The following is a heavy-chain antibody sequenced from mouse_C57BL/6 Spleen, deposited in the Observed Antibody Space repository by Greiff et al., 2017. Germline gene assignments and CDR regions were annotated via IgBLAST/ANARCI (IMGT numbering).Heavy chain of an antibody. CDR2: IYPGSGNT. Sequence: VQLQQSGAELVRPGASVKLSCKASGYTFTDYYINWVKQRPGQGLEWIARIYPGSGNTYYNEKFKGKATLTAEKSSSTAYMQLSSLTSEDSAVYFCARWSDYDSAYWGQGTLVTVSA. CDR1: GYTFTDYY. V-gene: IGHV1-76*01. CDR3: ARWSDYDSAY. J-gene: IGHJ3*01. D-gene: IGHD2-4*01.